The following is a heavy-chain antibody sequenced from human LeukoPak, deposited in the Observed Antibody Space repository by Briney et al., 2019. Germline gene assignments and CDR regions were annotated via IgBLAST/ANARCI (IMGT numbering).Heavy chain of an antibody. V-gene: IGHV1-2*06. D-gene: IGHD1-26*01. CDR2: INPNSGAT. CDR1: GYTFTGYY. CDR3: ASHSGSHRADAFDI. J-gene: IGHJ3*02. Sequence: ASVKVSCKASGYTFTGYYIHWVRQAPGQGLEWMGRINPNSGATNYAQKFQGRVTITADESTSTAYMELSSLRSEDTAVYYCASHSGSHRADAFDIWGQGTMVTVSS.